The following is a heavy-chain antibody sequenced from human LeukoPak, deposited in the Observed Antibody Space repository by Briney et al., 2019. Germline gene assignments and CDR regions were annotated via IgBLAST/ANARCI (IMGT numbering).Heavy chain of an antibody. CDR2: INHSGST. CDR3: ARGIPDRNPGFYCSGGSCPYYFDY. Sequence: PSETLSLTCAVYGGSFSGYYWSWIRQPPGKGLEWIGEINHSGSTNYNPSLKSRVTISVDTSKNQFSLKLSSVTAADTAVYYCARGIPDRNPGFYCSGGSCPYYFDYWGQGTLVTVSS. J-gene: IGHJ4*02. V-gene: IGHV4-34*01. D-gene: IGHD2-15*01. CDR1: GGSFSGYY.